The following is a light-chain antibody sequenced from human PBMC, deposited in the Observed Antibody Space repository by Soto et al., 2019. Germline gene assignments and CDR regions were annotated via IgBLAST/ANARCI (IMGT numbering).Light chain of an antibody. CDR2: GAS. V-gene: IGKV3-20*01. CDR3: QQYGGSPRT. CDR1: QSISSNF. Sequence: EIVLTQSPGTLSLSPGEGATLSCRASQSISSNFLAWYQQKRGQAPRLLIHGASNRATGIPDRFSGSGSGTDFTLTITRLEPEDFAVYYCQQYGGSPRTVGQGTKVEVK. J-gene: IGKJ1*01.